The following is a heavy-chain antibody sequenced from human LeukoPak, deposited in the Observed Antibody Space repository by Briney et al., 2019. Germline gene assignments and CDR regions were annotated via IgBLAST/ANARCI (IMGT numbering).Heavy chain of an antibody. CDR1: GGSSIGSGGYY. J-gene: IGHJ4*02. CDR3: VREGEYGKDYY. D-gene: IGHD4-17*01. Sequence: PSQTLSLTCTVSGGSSIGSGGYYWTWIRQHPEKGLEWIGYFYHRASYNSSLKSRVTISVDTSKNQSSLSLASVTAADTAVYYCVREGEYGKDYYWGQGAQVIVST. V-gene: IGHV4-31*03. CDR2: FYHRA.